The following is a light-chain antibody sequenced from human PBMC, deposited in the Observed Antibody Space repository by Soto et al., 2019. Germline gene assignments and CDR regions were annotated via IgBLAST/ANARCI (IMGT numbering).Light chain of an antibody. V-gene: IGLV2-14*01. CDR2: EVS. CDR3: SSYTSSSTLGV. CDR1: SSDVGGYNY. J-gene: IGLJ2*01. Sequence: QSALTQPASVSGSPGQSITISCTGTSSDVGGYNYVSWYQQHPGKAPKLMIYEVSNRPSGVSNRFSGSKSGNTASLTISGLQAEDEVDYYCSSYTSSSTLGVFGGGTKHTVL.